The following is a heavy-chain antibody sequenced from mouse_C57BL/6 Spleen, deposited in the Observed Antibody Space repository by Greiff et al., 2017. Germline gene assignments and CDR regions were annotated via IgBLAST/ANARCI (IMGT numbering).Heavy chain of an antibody. J-gene: IGHJ2*01. V-gene: IGHV1-42*01. CDR2: INPSTGGT. CDR3: ARGLGVFDY. CDR1: GYSFTGYY. Sequence: VQLKESGPELVKPGASVKISCKASGYSFTGYYMNWVKQSPEKSLEWIGEINPSTGGTTYNQKFKAKATLTVDKSSSTTYMQLKRLTSEDSAVYYCARGLGVFDYWGQGTTLTVSS.